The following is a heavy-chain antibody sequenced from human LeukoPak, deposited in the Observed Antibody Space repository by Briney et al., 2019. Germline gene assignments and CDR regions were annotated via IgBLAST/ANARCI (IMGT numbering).Heavy chain of an antibody. CDR1: GFTFSTYA. CDR3: ARESWWELLAYYFDY. CDR2: ISDSDGST. D-gene: IGHD1-26*01. V-gene: IGHV3-23*01. Sequence: GGSLRLSCAASGFTFSTYAMSWVRQAPGKGLEWVSSISDSDGSTYYADSVKGRFTISRDNAKNSLYLQMNSLRAEDTAVYYCARESWWELLAYYFDYWGQGTLVTVSS. J-gene: IGHJ4*02.